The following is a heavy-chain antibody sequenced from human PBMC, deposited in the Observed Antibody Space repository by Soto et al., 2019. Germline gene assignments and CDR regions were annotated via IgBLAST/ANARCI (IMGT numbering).Heavy chain of an antibody. J-gene: IGHJ6*02. D-gene: IGHD3-3*01. CDR3: ARDLMGFLDRVAAAGYYYYYGMDV. CDR2: ISAYNGNT. V-gene: IGHV1-18*01. Sequence: QVQLVQSGAEVKKPGASVKVSCKASGYTFTSYGISWVRQAPGQGLEWMGWISAYNGNTNYAQKLQGRVTMTTDTSTSTAYMELRSLRSDDTAVYYCARDLMGFLDRVAAAGYYYYYGMDVWGQGTTVTVSS. CDR1: GYTFTSYG.